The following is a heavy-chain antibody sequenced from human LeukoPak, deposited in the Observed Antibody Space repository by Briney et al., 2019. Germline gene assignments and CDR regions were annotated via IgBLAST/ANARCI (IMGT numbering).Heavy chain of an antibody. CDR3: AREPAVTKVWFDP. Sequence: SETLSLTCTVSGGSISSYYWSWIRQPAGKGLEWIGRIYSSGSTDYNPSLRSRVTMSVDTSKNQFSLKLPSVTAADTAVYYCAREPAVTKVWFDPWGQGTLVIVSS. CDR1: GGSISSYY. CDR2: IYSSGST. J-gene: IGHJ5*02. D-gene: IGHD4-11*01. V-gene: IGHV4-4*07.